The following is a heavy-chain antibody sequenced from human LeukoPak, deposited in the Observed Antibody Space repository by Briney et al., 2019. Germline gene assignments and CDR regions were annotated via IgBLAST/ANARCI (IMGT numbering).Heavy chain of an antibody. CDR1: GFTYSNYG. J-gene: IGHJ4*02. Sequence: PGGSLRLSCAASGFTYSNYGMQWVRQAPGEGLEGVALIAYDGSYKYYADSVRGRFTISRDNSKNTLDLQMNSLRAEDTAVYYCAKDGSAWYLDYWGQGTLVTVSS. CDR3: AKDGSAWYLDY. V-gene: IGHV3-30*18. D-gene: IGHD6-19*01. CDR2: IAYDGSYK.